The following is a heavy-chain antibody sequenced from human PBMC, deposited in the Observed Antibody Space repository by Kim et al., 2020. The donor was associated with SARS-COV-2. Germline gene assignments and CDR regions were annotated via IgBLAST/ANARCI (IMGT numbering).Heavy chain of an antibody. D-gene: IGHD1-7*01. CDR3: ARVMRDNWNYRHAFDI. J-gene: IGHJ3*02. CDR1: GFTFISYW. CDR2: IKQDGSEK. V-gene: IGHV3-7*01. Sequence: GGSLRLSCAASGFTFISYWMTWVRQAPGKGLEWVANIKQDGSEKYYVDSVKGRFTISRDNAKNSLYLQMNSLRAEDTAVYYCARVMRDNWNYRHAFDIWG.